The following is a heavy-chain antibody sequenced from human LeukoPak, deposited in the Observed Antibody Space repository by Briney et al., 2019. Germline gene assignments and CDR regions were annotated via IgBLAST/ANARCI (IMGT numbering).Heavy chain of an antibody. V-gene: IGHV4-34*01. CDR1: GGSFSGYY. J-gene: IGHJ2*01. Sequence: PSETLSLTCAVYGGSFSGYYWSWIRQPPGKGLEWIGEINHSGSTNYNPSLKSRVTISVDTSKNQFSLKLSSVPAADTAVYYCARGSPHNRYFDLWGRGTLVTVSS. D-gene: IGHD1-14*01. CDR2: INHSGST. CDR3: ARGSPHNRYFDL.